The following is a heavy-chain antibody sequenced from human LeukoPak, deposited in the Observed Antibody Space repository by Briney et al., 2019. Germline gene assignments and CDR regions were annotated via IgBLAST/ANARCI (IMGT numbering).Heavy chain of an antibody. V-gene: IGHV1-18*01. CDR2: ISTYNGNT. CDR1: GYTFTSNG. D-gene: IGHD3-10*01. J-gene: IGHJ5*02. CDR3: ARVIYASGSYNWFDP. Sequence: GASVKVSCKASGYTFTSNGISWVRQAPGQGLGWMGWISTYNGNTNYAQNLQGRVTMTTDTSTSTVYMELRSLRSDDTAVYYCARVIYASGSYNWFDPWGQGTLVTVSS.